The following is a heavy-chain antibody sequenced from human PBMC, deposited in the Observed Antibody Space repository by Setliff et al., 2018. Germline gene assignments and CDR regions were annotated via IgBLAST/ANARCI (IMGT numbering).Heavy chain of an antibody. Sequence: PSETLSLTCAVYGGSFSGYYWSWIRQPPGKGLEWLGEINHSGSTNCNPSLKSRVTISVDTSKNQFSLRLSSVTAADTAVYYCARAPSSSSASWFDPWGQGTLVTAPQ. V-gene: IGHV4-34*01. J-gene: IGHJ5*02. D-gene: IGHD6-6*01. CDR1: GGSFSGYY. CDR3: ARAPSSSSASWFDP. CDR2: INHSGST.